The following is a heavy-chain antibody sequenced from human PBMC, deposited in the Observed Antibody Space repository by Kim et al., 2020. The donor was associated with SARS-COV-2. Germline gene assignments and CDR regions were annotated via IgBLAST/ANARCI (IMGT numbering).Heavy chain of an antibody. Sequence: SETLSLTCTVSGGSISSYYWSWIRQPPGKGLEWIGYIYYSGSTNYHPSLKSRVTISVDTSKNQFSLKLSSVTAADTAVYYCARFQGFIVGATRGGFYYWGQGTLVTVSS. CDR2: IYYSGST. D-gene: IGHD1-26*01. CDR3: ARFQGFIVGATRGGFYY. V-gene: IGHV4-59*01. J-gene: IGHJ4*02. CDR1: GGSISSYY.